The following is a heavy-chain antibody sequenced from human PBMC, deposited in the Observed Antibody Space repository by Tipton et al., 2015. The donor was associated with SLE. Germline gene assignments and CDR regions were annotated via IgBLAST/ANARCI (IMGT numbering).Heavy chain of an antibody. CDR1: GGSFSGYY. Sequence: TLSLTCAVYGGSFSGYYWSWIRQPPGKGLEWIGEINHSGSTNYNPSPKSRVTISVDTSKNQFSLKLSSVTAADTAVYYCARGEQWLVFAFDIWGQGTMVTVSS. V-gene: IGHV4-34*01. CDR2: INHSGST. D-gene: IGHD6-19*01. J-gene: IGHJ3*02. CDR3: ARGEQWLVFAFDI.